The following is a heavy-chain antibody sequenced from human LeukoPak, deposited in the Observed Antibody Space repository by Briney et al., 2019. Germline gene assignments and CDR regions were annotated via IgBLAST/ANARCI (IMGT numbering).Heavy chain of an antibody. CDR3: ATLPWCNASSCYSQDY. D-gene: IGHD2-15*01. V-gene: IGHV4-39*02. Sequence: AETLSLTCSVSGDSISSSDYYWGWIRQPPGMGLEWIVTIYHSGSTYYNPSLRSRVFIFVDTSKNDFSLNLSSVTAADTAVYYCATLPWCNASSCYSQDYWGQGTLVTVSS. CDR2: IYHSGST. CDR1: GDSISSSDYY. J-gene: IGHJ4*02.